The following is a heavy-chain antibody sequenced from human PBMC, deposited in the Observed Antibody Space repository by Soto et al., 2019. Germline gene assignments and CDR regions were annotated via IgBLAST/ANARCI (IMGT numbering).Heavy chain of an antibody. J-gene: IGHJ6*02. CDR1: GGTFSSYA. V-gene: IGHV1-69*01. Sequence: QVQLVQSGAEVKKPGYSVKVSCKASGGTFSSYAISWVRQAPGQGLEWMGGIIPIFGTANYAQKFQGRVTITADESTSTAYMELSSLRSEDTAVYYCAKVARIEMATMTHYYYYGMDVWGQGTTVTVSS. D-gene: IGHD5-12*01. CDR3: AKVARIEMATMTHYYYYGMDV. CDR2: IIPIFGTA.